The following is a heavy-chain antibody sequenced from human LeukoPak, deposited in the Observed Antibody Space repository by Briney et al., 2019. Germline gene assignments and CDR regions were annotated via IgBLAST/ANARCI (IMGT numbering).Heavy chain of an antibody. CDR1: GFTFSSYD. Sequence: GGSLRLSCAASGFTFSSYDMHWVRQATGKGLEWVSAIGTAGDTYYPGSVKGRFTISRENAKNSLYLQMNSLRAEDTAVYYCAKDKGYYYDSSGSDVWGKGTTVTISS. CDR2: IGTAGDT. J-gene: IGHJ6*04. D-gene: IGHD3-22*01. V-gene: IGHV3-13*01. CDR3: AKDKGYYYDSSGSDV.